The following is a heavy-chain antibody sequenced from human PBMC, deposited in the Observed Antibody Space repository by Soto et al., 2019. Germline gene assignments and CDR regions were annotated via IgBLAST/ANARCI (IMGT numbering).Heavy chain of an antibody. Sequence: ASVKVSCKVSGYTLTELSMHWVRQAPGKGLEWMGGFDPEDGETIYAQKFQGRVTITRDTSASTAYMELSSLRSEDTAVYYCARDPGYRYGNTWGQGTLVTVSS. V-gene: IGHV1-24*01. CDR1: GYTLTELS. CDR3: ARDPGYRYGNT. CDR2: FDPEDGET. D-gene: IGHD5-18*01. J-gene: IGHJ5*02.